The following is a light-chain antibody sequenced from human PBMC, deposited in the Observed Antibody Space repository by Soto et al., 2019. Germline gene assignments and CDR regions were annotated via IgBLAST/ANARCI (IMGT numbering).Light chain of an antibody. CDR1: QTISSY. Sequence: DIQMTQSPSSLSASVADRVTITCRASQTISSYLNWYQHKPGKAPKLLIYAASSLASGVPSRFSGSGSGTDFTLTISSLQPEDFAIYYCQQNYGTPLTFGQGTKVEIK. V-gene: IGKV1-39*01. J-gene: IGKJ1*01. CDR2: AAS. CDR3: QQNYGTPLT.